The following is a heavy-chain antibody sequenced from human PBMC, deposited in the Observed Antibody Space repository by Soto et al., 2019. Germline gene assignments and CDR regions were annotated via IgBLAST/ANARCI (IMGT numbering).Heavy chain of an antibody. CDR1: GFTFSNAW. CDR3: AKDWTLRVPSPAFDI. D-gene: IGHD5-12*01. Sequence: GGSLRLSCAASGFTFSNAWMSWVRQAPGKGLEWVGRIKSKTDGGTTDYAAPVKGRFTISRDDSKNTLYLQMNSLRAEDTAVYYCAKDWTLRVPSPAFDIWGQGTMVTVSS. V-gene: IGHV3-15*01. CDR2: IKSKTDGGTT. J-gene: IGHJ3*02.